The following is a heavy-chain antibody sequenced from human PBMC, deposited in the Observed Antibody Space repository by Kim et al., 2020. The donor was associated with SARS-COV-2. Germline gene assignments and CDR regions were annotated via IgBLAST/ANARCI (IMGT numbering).Heavy chain of an antibody. CDR3: ARVPPYYYDSSGYSERSDY. V-gene: IGHV3-53*01. D-gene: IGHD3-22*01. Sequence: GRFTSARDNSKNTLYLQMNSLRAEDTAVYYCARVPPYYYDSSGYSERSDYWGQGTLVTVSS. J-gene: IGHJ4*02.